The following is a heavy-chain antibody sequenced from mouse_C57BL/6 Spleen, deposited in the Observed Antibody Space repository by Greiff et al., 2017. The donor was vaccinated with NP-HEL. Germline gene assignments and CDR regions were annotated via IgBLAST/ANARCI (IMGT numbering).Heavy chain of an antibody. CDR1: GYTFTDYY. CDR2: IYPGSGNT. J-gene: IGHJ3*01. D-gene: IGHD2-5*01. CDR3: ARDGYSNYVGFAY. V-gene: IGHV1-76*01. Sequence: QVQLQQSGAELVRPGASVKLSCKASGYTFTDYYINWVKQRPGQGLEWIARIYPGSGNTYYNEKFKGKATLTAEKSSSTAYMQLSSLTSEDSAVYFCARDGYSNYVGFAYWGQGTLVTVSA.